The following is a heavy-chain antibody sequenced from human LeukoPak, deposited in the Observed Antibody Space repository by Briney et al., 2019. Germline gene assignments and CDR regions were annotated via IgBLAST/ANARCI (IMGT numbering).Heavy chain of an antibody. CDR1: GGTFSSYA. D-gene: IGHD4-23*01. V-gene: IGHV1-69*05. CDR2: IIPIFGTA. CDR3: ARDPNDYGGIHEGY. Sequence: SVKVSCKASGGTFSSYAISWVRQAPGQGLEWMGRIIPIFGTANYAQKFQGRVTMTRDTSISTAYMELSRLRSDDTAVYYCARDPNDYGGIHEGYWGQGTLVTVSS. J-gene: IGHJ4*02.